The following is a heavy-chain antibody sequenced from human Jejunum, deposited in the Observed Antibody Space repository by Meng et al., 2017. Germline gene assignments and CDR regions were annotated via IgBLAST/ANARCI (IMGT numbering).Heavy chain of an antibody. V-gene: IGHV3-48*03. CDR1: GFTFSDYE. CDR2: IDEGGNGR. Sequence: GGSLRLSCEASGFTFSDYEMNWVRQAPGKGLEWVSYIDEGGNGRYYADAVRGRFTFSRDNTKNSLYLQMNSLRAEDTALYYCATTRHYWGQGNLVTVSS. CDR3: ATTRHY. J-gene: IGHJ4*02. D-gene: IGHD1-1*01.